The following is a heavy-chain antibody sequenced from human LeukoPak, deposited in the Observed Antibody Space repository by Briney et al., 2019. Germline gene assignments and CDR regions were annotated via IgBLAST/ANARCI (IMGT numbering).Heavy chain of an antibody. CDR3: AREVGEYYDSSGMSASDY. J-gene: IGHJ4*02. Sequence: ASVNVSCKAPGYTFTGYYMHWVRQAPGQGLEWMGRINPNSGGTNYAQKFQGRVTMTRDTSISTAYMELSRLRSDDTAVYYCAREVGEYYDSSGMSASDYWGEGTLVTVSS. D-gene: IGHD3-22*01. CDR2: INPNSGGT. V-gene: IGHV1-2*06. CDR1: GYTFTGYY.